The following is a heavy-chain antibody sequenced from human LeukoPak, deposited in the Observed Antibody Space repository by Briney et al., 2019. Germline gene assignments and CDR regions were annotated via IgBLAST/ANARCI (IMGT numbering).Heavy chain of an antibody. CDR1: GFTFSSYA. J-gene: IGHJ4*02. CDR3: AKPRGGTYQYYFDY. D-gene: IGHD1-26*01. CDR2: ISGSGSGT. Sequence: GGSLRLSCAASGFTFSSYAMTWVRQAPGKGPEWVSHISGSGSGTYYAASVKGRFTISRDNSKNALYLQMNSLRAEDTALYYCAKPRGGTYQYYFDYRGQGALVTVSS. V-gene: IGHV3-23*01.